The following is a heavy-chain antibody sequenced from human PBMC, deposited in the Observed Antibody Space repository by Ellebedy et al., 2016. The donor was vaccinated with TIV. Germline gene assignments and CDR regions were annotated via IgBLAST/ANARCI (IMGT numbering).Heavy chain of an antibody. CDR3: VREDSEAALHV. CDR2: ISSRGDTV. J-gene: IGHJ3*01. Sequence: PGGSLRLSCAASGFSFSDYYFNWVRQAPGKGLEWIACISSRGDTVYHADSLQGRFIISRDNAKNTVSLHMNSLRVDDTAVYYCVREDSEAALHVWGQGTKVNVSS. CDR1: GFSFSDYY. V-gene: IGHV3-11*01. D-gene: IGHD3/OR15-3a*01.